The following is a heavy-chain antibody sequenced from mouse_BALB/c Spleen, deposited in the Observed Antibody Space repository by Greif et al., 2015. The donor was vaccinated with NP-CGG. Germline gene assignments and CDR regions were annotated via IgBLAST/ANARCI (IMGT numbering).Heavy chain of an antibody. J-gene: IGHJ3*01. CDR1: GYTFTSYW. CDR2: INPSTGYT. Sequence: QVQLKESGAELAKPGASVKMSCKASGYTFTSYWMHWVKQRPGQGLEWIGYINPSTGYTEYNQKFKDKATLTADKSSSTAYMQLSSLTSEDSAVYYCARWGELLRRGFAYWGQGTLVTVSA. CDR3: ARWGELLRRGFAY. D-gene: IGHD1-1*01. V-gene: IGHV1-7*01.